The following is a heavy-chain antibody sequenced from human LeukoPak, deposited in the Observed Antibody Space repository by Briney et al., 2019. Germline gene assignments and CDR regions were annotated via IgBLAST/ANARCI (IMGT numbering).Heavy chain of an antibody. D-gene: IGHD3-10*01. V-gene: IGHV3-53*01. CDR2: LYSGDTT. J-gene: IGHJ2*01. CDR1: GFTVTTKY. CDR3: ARVGDHYHWYLDL. Sequence: PGGSLRLSCEASGFTVTTKYMNWVRQAPGKGLERVSILYSGDTTYYADSVKGRFTDSRDSSKNTLYLHINSLRAEDTAVYYCARVGDHYHWYLDLWGRGALVTASS.